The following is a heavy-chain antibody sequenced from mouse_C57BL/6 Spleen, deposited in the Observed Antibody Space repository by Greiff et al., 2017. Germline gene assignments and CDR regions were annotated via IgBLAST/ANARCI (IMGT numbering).Heavy chain of an antibody. CDR2: ISDGGSYT. V-gene: IGHV5-4*03. CDR1: GFTFSSYA. D-gene: IGHD2-1*01. Sequence: EVKVEESGGGLVKPGGSLKLSCAASGFTFSSYAMSWVRQTPEKRLEWVATISDGGSYTYYPDNVKGRFTISRDNAKNNLYLQMSHLKSEDTAMYYCARKTLLGPFAYWGQGTLVTVSA. J-gene: IGHJ3*01. CDR3: ARKTLLGPFAY.